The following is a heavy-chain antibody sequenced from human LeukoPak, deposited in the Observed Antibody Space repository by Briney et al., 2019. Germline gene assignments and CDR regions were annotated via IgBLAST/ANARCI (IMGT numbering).Heavy chain of an antibody. CDR1: GFTVSSNY. Sequence: PGGSLRLSCAASGFTVSSNYMSWVRQAPGKGLEWVSVIYSGGSTYYADSVKGRFTISRDNSKNTLYLQMNSLRAEDTAVYYCARALWYCSGGSCWTDAFDIWGQGTMVTVSS. CDR3: ARALWYCSGGSCWTDAFDI. V-gene: IGHV3-66*01. J-gene: IGHJ3*02. CDR2: IYSGGST. D-gene: IGHD2-15*01.